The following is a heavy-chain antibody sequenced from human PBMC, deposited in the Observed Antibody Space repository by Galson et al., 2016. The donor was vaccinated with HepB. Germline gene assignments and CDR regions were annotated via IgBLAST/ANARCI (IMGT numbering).Heavy chain of an antibody. CDR2: ISAYTGNT. CDR3: ARYGDLRFDY. D-gene: IGHD4-17*01. J-gene: IGHJ4*02. CDR1: GYTFSTYG. Sequence: SVKVSCKASGYTFSTYGISWVRQAPGQGLEWMGWISAYTGNTNYAQDFQDRFTMTIDTSTATAYMEVRSLRPDDTAMYYCARYGDLRFDYWGQGTLVTVSS. V-gene: IGHV1-18*01.